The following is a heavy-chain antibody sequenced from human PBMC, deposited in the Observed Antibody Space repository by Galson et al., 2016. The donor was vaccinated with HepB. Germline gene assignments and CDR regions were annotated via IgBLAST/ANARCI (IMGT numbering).Heavy chain of an antibody. CDR1: GYYFSTYW. J-gene: IGHJ6*02. CDR2: VYPDDSDT. Sequence: QSGAEVKKVGESLKISCKGSGYYFSTYWIAWVRQMPGKGLEWMGIVYPDDSDTIYSPSFQGQVTISVDKSITTAYLQWSNRKASDTAIYYCARHRWYCSSTKCQATDHYCMDVWGQGTTVTVSS. D-gene: IGHD2-2*01. V-gene: IGHV5-51*01. CDR3: ARHRWYCSSTKCQATDHYCMDV.